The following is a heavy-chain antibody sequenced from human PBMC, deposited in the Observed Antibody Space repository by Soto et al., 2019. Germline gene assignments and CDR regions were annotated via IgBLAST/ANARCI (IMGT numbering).Heavy chain of an antibody. CDR1: GGSFSGYY. Sequence: SETLSLTCAVYGGSFSGYYWTWIRQPPGKGLEWIGEITHSGSTNYNPSLKSRVTISVDTSKNQFSLNLNSVTAADTAVYYCARSSVRGWSYWGQGTLVTVS. D-gene: IGHD3-10*02. J-gene: IGHJ4*02. CDR3: ARSSVRGWSY. CDR2: ITHSGST. V-gene: IGHV4-34*01.